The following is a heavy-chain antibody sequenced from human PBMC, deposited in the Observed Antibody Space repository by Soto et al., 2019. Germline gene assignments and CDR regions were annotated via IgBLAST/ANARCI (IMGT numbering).Heavy chain of an antibody. CDR1: GYTFTDYY. D-gene: IGHD5-12*01. CDR3: ARDFRNEYSAYDSWRY. CDR2: INPNSGDT. Sequence: QVQLVQSGAEVKKPGASVKVSCKASGYTFTDYYMHWVRQAPGQGLEWMGWINPNSGDTNYAQKVQGRVTMTRDTSINTAYMELSRLRSDDTAVYYCARDFRNEYSAYDSWRYWGQGTLVTVSS. V-gene: IGHV1-2*02. J-gene: IGHJ4*02.